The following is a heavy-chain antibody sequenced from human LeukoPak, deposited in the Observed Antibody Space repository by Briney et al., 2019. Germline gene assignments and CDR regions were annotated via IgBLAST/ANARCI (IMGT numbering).Heavy chain of an antibody. CDR3: ARASDRYSGYDWHY. J-gene: IGHJ4*02. CDR2: ISSSSYI. Sequence: GSLRLSCAASGFTFSSYSMNWVRQAPGKGLEWVSSISSSSYIYYADSVKGRFTISRDNAKNSLYLQMNSLRAEDTAVYYCARASDRYSGYDWHYWGQGTLVTVSS. CDR1: GFTFSSYS. V-gene: IGHV3-21*01. D-gene: IGHD5-12*01.